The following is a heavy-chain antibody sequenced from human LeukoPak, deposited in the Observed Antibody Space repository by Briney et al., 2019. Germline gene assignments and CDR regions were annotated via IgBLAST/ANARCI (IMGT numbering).Heavy chain of an antibody. V-gene: IGHV1-69*04. J-gene: IGHJ4*02. CDR2: IIPILGIA. CDR1: GGTFSSYA. D-gene: IGHD1-26*01. CDR3: AGLAVSGSYYWAFDY. Sequence: GASVKVSCKASGGTFSSYAISWVRQAPGQGLEWMGRIIPILGIANYAQKFQGRVTITADKSTSTAYMELSSLRSEDTAVYYCAGLAVSGSYYWAFDYWGQGTLVTVSS.